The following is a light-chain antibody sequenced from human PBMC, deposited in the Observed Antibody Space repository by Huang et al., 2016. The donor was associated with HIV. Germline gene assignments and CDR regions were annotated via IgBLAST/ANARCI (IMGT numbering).Light chain of an antibody. J-gene: IGKJ1*01. CDR2: KVS. CDR1: QSLVYSDGNTY. V-gene: IGKV2-30*01. CDR3: MQGTHWPLT. Sequence: DVVMTQSPLSLPVTLGQPASISCRSSQSLVYSDGNTYLNWFKKRPGQSPRRLIYKVSNRDSGVPDRFSGSGSGTDFTLKISRVEAEYVGVYYCMQGTHWPLTFGQGTKVEIK.